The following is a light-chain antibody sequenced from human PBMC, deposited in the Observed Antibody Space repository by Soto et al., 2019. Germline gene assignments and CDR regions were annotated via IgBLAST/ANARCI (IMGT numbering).Light chain of an antibody. V-gene: IGKV2-28*01. CDR2: LGS. J-gene: IGKJ3*01. CDR1: QSLLHSNGYNY. Sequence: DIVMTQSPLSLPVTPGEPASISCRSSQSLLHSNGYNYLDWYLQKPGQSPQLLIYLGSNRASGVPDRFSGSVSGTDFTLKISRVEAEDVGVYYCMQALQTPFTFGPGTTVDIK. CDR3: MQALQTPFT.